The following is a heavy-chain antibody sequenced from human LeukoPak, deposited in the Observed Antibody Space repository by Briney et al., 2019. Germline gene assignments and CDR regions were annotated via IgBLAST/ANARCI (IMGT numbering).Heavy chain of an antibody. CDR2: IWYDGSNK. D-gene: IGHD3-10*01. CDR3: ARVRVGAYDFEY. Sequence: PGRSLRLSCAASGFTFSSYGMHWVRQAPGKGLEWVAVIWYDGSNKYYADSVKGRFTISRDNSKNTLYLQMNSLRAEDTAVYYCARVRVGAYDFEYWGQGTLVTVSS. V-gene: IGHV3-33*01. J-gene: IGHJ4*02. CDR1: GFTFSSYG.